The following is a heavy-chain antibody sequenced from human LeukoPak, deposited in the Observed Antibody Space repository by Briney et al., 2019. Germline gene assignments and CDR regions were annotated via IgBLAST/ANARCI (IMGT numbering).Heavy chain of an antibody. CDR2: IIPNSGGT. CDR1: GYTFSDYY. J-gene: IGHJ4*02. D-gene: IGHD2/OR15-2a*01. Sequence: ASVKVACRTSGYTFSDYYLHWVRQAPGQGLEWMGYIIPNSGGTAYAQKFQGRVTMTRDTSISAAYLDLSGLRSDDTAVYYCSTEDKYCTTSTCGDSWGQGTLVTVSS. V-gene: IGHV1-2*02. CDR3: STEDKYCTTSTCGDS.